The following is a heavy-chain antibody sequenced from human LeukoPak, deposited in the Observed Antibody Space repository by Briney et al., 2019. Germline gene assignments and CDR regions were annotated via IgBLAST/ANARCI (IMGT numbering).Heavy chain of an antibody. CDR2: INPSGGST. V-gene: IGHV1-46*01. D-gene: IGHD3-10*01. Sequence: ASVEVSCKASGYTFTSYYMHWVRQAPGQGLEWMGIINPSGGSTSYAQKFQGRVTMTRDTSTSTVYMELSSLRSEDTAVYYCARDLWRITMVRGVDYYYYGMDVWGQGTTVTVSS. J-gene: IGHJ6*02. CDR3: ARDLWRITMVRGVDYYYYGMDV. CDR1: GYTFTSYY.